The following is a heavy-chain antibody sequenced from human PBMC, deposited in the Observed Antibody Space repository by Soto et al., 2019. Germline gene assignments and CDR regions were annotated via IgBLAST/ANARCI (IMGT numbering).Heavy chain of an antibody. J-gene: IGHJ4*02. Sequence: QVQLVQSGSEVKKPGSSVRVSCKTSGDTFSIYTFSWVRQAPGQGLEWMGRVLPFLDLTSNAQKLQGRVTITTNKTTATAYLDQSSLTCEDTDVYYCATGRTNINGPNFGYWGQGTLVTVSS. CDR2: VLPFLDLT. CDR1: GDTFSIYT. V-gene: IGHV1-69*02. D-gene: IGHD2-8*01. CDR3: ATGRTNINGPNFGY.